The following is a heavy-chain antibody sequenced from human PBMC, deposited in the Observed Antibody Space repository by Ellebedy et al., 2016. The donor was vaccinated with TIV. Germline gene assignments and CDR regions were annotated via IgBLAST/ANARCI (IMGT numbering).Heavy chain of an antibody. V-gene: IGHV3-21*04. J-gene: IGHJ4*02. CDR3: AKGNMVRGVIIGGNFDY. Sequence: GGSLRLSCAASGFTFSSYSMNWVRQAPGKGLEWVSSISSSSSYIYYADSVKGRFTISRDNSKNTLYLQMNSLRAEDTAVYYCAKGNMVRGVIIGGNFDYWGQGTLVTVSS. CDR2: ISSSSSYI. CDR1: GFTFSSYS. D-gene: IGHD3-10*01.